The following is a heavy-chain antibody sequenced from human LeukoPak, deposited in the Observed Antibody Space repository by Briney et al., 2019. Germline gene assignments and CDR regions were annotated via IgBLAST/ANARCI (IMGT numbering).Heavy chain of an antibody. CDR1: GFTFGDYA. CDR2: IRSKAYGGTT. V-gene: IGHV3-49*04. J-gene: IGHJ6*03. D-gene: IGHD4-11*01. CDR3: TRDLWTTVKDYYCYYYMDV. Sequence: GRSLRLSCTASGFTFGDYAMSWVRQAPGKGLEWVGFIRSKAYGGTTEYAASVKGRFTISRDDSKSIAYLQMNSLKTEDTAVYYCTRDLWTTVKDYYCYYYMDVWGKGTTVTVSS.